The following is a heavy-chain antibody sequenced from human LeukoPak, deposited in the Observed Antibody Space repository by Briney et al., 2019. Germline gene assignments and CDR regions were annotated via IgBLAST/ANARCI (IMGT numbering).Heavy chain of an antibody. CDR3: ARENQFSTGWTPPGY. CDR2: IGSSSSGTPI. V-gene: IGHV3-11*01. Sequence: GGSLRLSCAASGFSVSDYYMTWIRQAPGKGLEWVSYIGSSSSGTPIYYPDSVRGRFTISRDTAKNSLYLQMNSLTAEDTAICYCARENQFSTGWTPPGYWGQGTLVTVSS. CDR1: GFSVSDYY. D-gene: IGHD6-19*01. J-gene: IGHJ4*02.